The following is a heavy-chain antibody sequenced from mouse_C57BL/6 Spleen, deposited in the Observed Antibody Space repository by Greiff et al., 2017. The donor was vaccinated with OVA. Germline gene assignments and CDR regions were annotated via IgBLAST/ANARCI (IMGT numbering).Heavy chain of an antibody. Sequence: EVKLVESGGGLVQPKGSLKLSCAASGFSFNTYAMNWVRQAPGKGLEWVARIRSKSNNYATYYADSVKDRFTISRDDSESMLYLQMNNLKTEDTAMYYCVRHDLHYAMDYWGQGTSVTVSS. D-gene: IGHD5-1*01. J-gene: IGHJ4*01. CDR3: VRHDLHYAMDY. V-gene: IGHV10-1*01. CDR1: GFSFNTYA. CDR2: IRSKSNNYAT.